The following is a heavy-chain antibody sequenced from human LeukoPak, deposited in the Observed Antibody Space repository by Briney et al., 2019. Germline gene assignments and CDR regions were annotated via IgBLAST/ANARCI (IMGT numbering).Heavy chain of an antibody. Sequence: ASVKVSCKASGYTFTGYYMHWVRQAPGQGLEWMGWINPNSGGTNYAQKFQGRVTMTRDTSISTAYMELSSLRSDDTAVYYCAREISGSYYYWGQGTLVTVSS. CDR3: AREISGSYYY. CDR1: GYTFTGYY. V-gene: IGHV1-2*02. CDR2: INPNSGGT. D-gene: IGHD1-26*01. J-gene: IGHJ4*02.